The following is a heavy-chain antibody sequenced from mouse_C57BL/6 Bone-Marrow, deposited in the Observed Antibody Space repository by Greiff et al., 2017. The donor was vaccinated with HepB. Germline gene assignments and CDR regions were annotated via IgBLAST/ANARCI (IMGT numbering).Heavy chain of an antibody. V-gene: IGHV2-5*01. Sequence: VMLVESGPGLVQPSQSLSITCTVSGFSLTSYGVHWVRQSPGKGLEWLGVIWRGGSTDYNAAFMSRLSITKDNSKSQVFFKMKSLQADDTAIYYCATPMITTLDYYAMDYWGQGTSVTVSS. D-gene: IGHD2-4*01. CDR2: IWRGGST. J-gene: IGHJ4*01. CDR3: ATPMITTLDYYAMDY. CDR1: GFSLTSYG.